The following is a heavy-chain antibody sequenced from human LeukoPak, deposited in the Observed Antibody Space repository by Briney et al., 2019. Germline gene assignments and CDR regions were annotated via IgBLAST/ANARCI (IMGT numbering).Heavy chain of an antibody. CDR3: ARGYSSSWYFEDTYYFDY. CDR2: IYHSGST. J-gene: IGHJ4*02. V-gene: IGHV4-38-2*02. CDR1: GYSISSGYY. D-gene: IGHD6-13*01. Sequence: SETLSLTCTVSGYSISSGYYWGWIRQPPGKGLEWIWSIYHSGSTYYNPSLKSRVTISVDTSKNQFSLKLSSVTAADTAVYYCARGYSSSWYFEDTYYFDYWGQGTLVTVSS.